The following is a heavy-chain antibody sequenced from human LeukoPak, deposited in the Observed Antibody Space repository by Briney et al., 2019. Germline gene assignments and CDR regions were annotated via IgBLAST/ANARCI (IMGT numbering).Heavy chain of an antibody. V-gene: IGHV3-53*05. CDR1: GFTVSSHY. CDR3: VKKSYGNMADY. CDR2: IYSGGSA. D-gene: IGHD4-11*01. Sequence: PWGSLRLSYAASGFTVSSHYMSWVRQAPGKGLEWVSLIYSGGSAYYAESVKGRFTISRDNSKNTLYLQMNSLRAEDTAVYYCVKKSYGNMADYWGQGTLVTVSS. J-gene: IGHJ4*02.